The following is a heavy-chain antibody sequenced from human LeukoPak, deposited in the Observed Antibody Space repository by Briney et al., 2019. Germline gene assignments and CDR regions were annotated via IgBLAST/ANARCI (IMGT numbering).Heavy chain of an antibody. CDR3: AREEQWLVWGYYYYGMDV. Sequence: GSLRLSCAASGFTFSSYAMHWVRQAPGKGLEWVAVISYDGSNKYYADSVKGRFTISRDNSKNTLYLQMNSLRAEDTAVYYCAREEQWLVWGYYYYGMDVWGQGTTVTVSS. D-gene: IGHD6-19*01. V-gene: IGHV3-30-3*01. J-gene: IGHJ6*02. CDR1: GFTFSSYA. CDR2: ISYDGSNK.